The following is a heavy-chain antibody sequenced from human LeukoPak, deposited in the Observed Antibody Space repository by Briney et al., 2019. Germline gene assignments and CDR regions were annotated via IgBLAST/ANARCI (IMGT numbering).Heavy chain of an antibody. V-gene: IGHV4-34*01. CDR3: ARGLGYSSGWYKSRAEYFQH. Sequence: SETLSLTCTVSGGSISSYYWSWIRQPPGKGLEWIGEINHSGSTNYNPSLKSRVTISVDTSKNQFSLKLSSVTAADTAVYYCARGLGYSSGWYKSRAEYFQHWGQGTLVTVSS. CDR2: INHSGST. CDR1: GGSISSYY. J-gene: IGHJ1*01. D-gene: IGHD6-19*01.